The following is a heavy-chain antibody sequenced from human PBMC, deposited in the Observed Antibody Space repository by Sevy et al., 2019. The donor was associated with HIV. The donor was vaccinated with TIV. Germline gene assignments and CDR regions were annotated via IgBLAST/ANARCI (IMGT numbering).Heavy chain of an antibody. CDR3: ARVRARDCSGGSCSSPPGY. CDR2: ISYDGSNK. D-gene: IGHD2-15*01. V-gene: IGHV3-30-3*01. CDR1: GFTFSSYA. Sequence: GGSLRLSCAASGFTFSSYAMHWVRQAPGKGLEWMAVISYDGSNKYYADSVKGRFTISRDNSKNTLYLQMNSLRAEDTAVYYCARVRARDCSGGSCSSPPGYWGQGTLVTVSS. J-gene: IGHJ4*02.